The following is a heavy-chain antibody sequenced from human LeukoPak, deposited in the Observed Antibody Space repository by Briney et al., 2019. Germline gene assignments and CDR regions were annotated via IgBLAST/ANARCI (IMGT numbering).Heavy chain of an antibody. V-gene: IGHV5-51*01. Sequence: GESLKISCEGSGYNFATSWIGWVRQMPGKGLEWMGIIYPFDSNTRYSPSFQGQVTFSADKSISTASLHWSSLKASDTAMYYCARRSLASYGADAFEIWGQGTMVTVSS. CDR3: ARRSLASYGADAFEI. CDR2: IYPFDSNT. CDR1: GYNFATSW. J-gene: IGHJ3*02. D-gene: IGHD4/OR15-4a*01.